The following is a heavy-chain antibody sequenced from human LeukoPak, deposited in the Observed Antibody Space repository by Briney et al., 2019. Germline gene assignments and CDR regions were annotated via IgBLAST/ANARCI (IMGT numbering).Heavy chain of an antibody. CDR3: TRDRGWATMFDY. J-gene: IGHJ4*02. V-gene: IGHV3-49*04. D-gene: IGHD1-26*01. CDR1: GFTFGDYA. Sequence: GGSLRLFCTASGFTFGDYAMSWVRQAPGEGLGWVGFIRSEAYGGTTEYAASVKGRFTISRDDSKSIAYLQMNSLKTEDTAGYYCTRDRGWATMFDYWGQGTLVTVSS. CDR2: IRSEAYGGTT.